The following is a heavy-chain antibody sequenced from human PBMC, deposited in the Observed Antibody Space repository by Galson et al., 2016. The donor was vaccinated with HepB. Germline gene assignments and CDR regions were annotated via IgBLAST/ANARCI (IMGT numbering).Heavy chain of an antibody. Sequence: SLRLSCAASGFIFNSYSINWVRQAPGKGLEWVSYISSSGSTMLYADSVRGRFSISRDNFKKSLYLQMNSLRDEDTAVYYCATLPVKYRSDWSVWGQGTLVTVSS. CDR2: ISSSGSTM. CDR3: ATLPVKYRSDWSV. J-gene: IGHJ4*02. D-gene: IGHD6-13*01. V-gene: IGHV3-48*02. CDR1: GFIFNSYS.